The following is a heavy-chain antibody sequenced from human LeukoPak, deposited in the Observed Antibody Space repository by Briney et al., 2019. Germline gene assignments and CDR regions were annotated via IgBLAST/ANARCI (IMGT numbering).Heavy chain of an antibody. Sequence: ASVKVSCKASGYTFTSYGISWVRQAPGQGLEWMGWISAYNGNTNYAQKLQGRVTMTTDTSTSTAYMEMRSLRSDDTAVYYCARDFSRFSSRPSGYWGQGTLVTVSS. V-gene: IGHV1-18*01. CDR3: ARDFSRFSSRPSGY. CDR2: ISAYNGNT. CDR1: GYTFTSYG. J-gene: IGHJ4*02. D-gene: IGHD6-13*01.